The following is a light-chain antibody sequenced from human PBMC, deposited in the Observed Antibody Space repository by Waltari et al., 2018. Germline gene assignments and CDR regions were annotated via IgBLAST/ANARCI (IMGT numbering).Light chain of an antibody. J-gene: IGLJ2*01. CDR1: RTDIGSYNY. V-gene: IGLV2-14*03. Sequence: QSALTQPASVSGSPAQSITISCIGTRTDIGSYNYFSWYQQYPVKAPKLMIFDVSKRPSGVSDRFSASKSANTASLTISGLQAEDEADYYCSSYTNTNTFVLFGGGTKVTVL. CDR3: SSYTNTNTFVL. CDR2: DVS.